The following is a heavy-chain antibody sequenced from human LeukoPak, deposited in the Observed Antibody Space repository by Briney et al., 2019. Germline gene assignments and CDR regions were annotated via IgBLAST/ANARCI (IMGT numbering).Heavy chain of an antibody. J-gene: IGHJ6*02. Sequence: GGSLRLSCAASGFTFSSYSMNWVRRAPGKGLEWVSSISSSSSYIYYADSVKGRFTISRDNAKNSLFLQMNSLRAEDTAVYYCARDRTQSGMDVWGQGTTVTVSS. V-gene: IGHV3-21*01. D-gene: IGHD3/OR15-3a*01. CDR3: ARDRTQSGMDV. CDR1: GFTFSSYS. CDR2: ISSSSSYI.